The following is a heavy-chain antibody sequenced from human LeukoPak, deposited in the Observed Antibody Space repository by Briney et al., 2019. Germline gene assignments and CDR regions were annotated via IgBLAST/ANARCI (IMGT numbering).Heavy chain of an antibody. D-gene: IGHD2-2*01. CDR1: GFTFSNFA. J-gene: IGHJ6*03. Sequence: GGSLRLSCSASGFTFSNFAMSWVRKAPGKGLEWVANIKQDGSEKYYVDSVKGRFTISRDNAKNSLYLQMNSLRAEDTAVYYCARGVVPAAMGVNYYYYYYMDVWGKGTTVTVSS. V-gene: IGHV3-7*01. CDR2: IKQDGSEK. CDR3: ARGVVPAAMGVNYYYYYYMDV.